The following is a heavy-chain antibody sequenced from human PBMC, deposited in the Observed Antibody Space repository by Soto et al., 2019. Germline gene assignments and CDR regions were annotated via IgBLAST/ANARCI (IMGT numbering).Heavy chain of an antibody. CDR1: GFTFSSYS. Sequence: EVQLVESGGGLVKPGGSLRLSCAASGFTFSSYSMNWVRQAPGKGLEWVSSISSSSSYIYYADSVKGRFTISRDNAKNSLYLQMNTLRAEDTAVYYCARTLRYDSSGRDYGMVVWGQGTTVTVSS. D-gene: IGHD3-22*01. CDR3: ARTLRYDSSGRDYGMVV. CDR2: ISSSSSYI. V-gene: IGHV3-21*01. J-gene: IGHJ6*02.